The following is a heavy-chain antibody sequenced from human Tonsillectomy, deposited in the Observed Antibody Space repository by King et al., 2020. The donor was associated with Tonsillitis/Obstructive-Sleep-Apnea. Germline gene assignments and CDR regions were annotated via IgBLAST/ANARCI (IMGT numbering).Heavy chain of an antibody. V-gene: IGHV2-5*02. CDR2: IYWDDDK. CDR1: GFSLSTSGVG. Sequence: TLKESGPTLVKPTQTLTLTCTFSGFSLSTSGVGVGWIRQPPGKALEWLALIYWDDDKRYSPSLKSRLTITKDTSKNQVVLTMTNMDPVDTATYYCAHTTYVYDFWSGLQLSYYFDYWGQGTLVTVSS. CDR3: AHTTYVYDFWSGLQLSYYFDY. D-gene: IGHD3-3*01. J-gene: IGHJ4*02.